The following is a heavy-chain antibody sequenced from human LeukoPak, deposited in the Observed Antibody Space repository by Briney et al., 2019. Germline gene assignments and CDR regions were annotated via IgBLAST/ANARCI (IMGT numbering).Heavy chain of an antibody. Sequence: GGSLRLSCAASGFTFDDYAMHWVRQAPGKGLEWVSVISGDGGSTDYADSVKGRFTISRDNSKNSLYLQMNSLRMEDTALYYCAKSQGYFSCTSCRPYSPSWPLNYWGQGTLVTVAS. CDR1: GFTFDDYA. CDR3: AKSQGYFSCTSCRPYSPSWPLNY. V-gene: IGHV3-43*02. J-gene: IGHJ4*02. D-gene: IGHD2-2*01. CDR2: ISGDGGST.